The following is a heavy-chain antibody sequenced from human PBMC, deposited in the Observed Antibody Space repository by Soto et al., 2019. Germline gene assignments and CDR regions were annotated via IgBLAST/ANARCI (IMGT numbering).Heavy chain of an antibody. D-gene: IGHD3-10*01. V-gene: IGHV3-7*01. CDR1: GLTFSDYW. J-gene: IGHJ4*02. Sequence: PGGSLRLSCAASGLTFSDYWMSWVRQAPGKGLEWVANIKQDGSEKYYLNSVEGRFTISRDNGKNSLSLQMNSLKAEDTAVYYCVRRGGAHGFDYWGQGTLVTVSS. CDR3: VRRGGAHGFDY. CDR2: IKQDGSEK.